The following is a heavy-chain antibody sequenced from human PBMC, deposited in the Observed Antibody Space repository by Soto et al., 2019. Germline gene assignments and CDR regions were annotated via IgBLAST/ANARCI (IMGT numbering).Heavy chain of an antibody. CDR2: INHSGST. Sequence: QVQLQQWGAGLLKPSETLSLTCAVYGGSFSGYYWSWIRQPPGKGLAWIGEINHSGSTNYNPSLKSRVTISVDTSKNQFSLKLSSWTAAATAVYYCARARSYVGGSYRYPLFDYWGQGTLVTVSS. CDR1: GGSFSGYY. V-gene: IGHV4-34*01. D-gene: IGHD3-16*02. J-gene: IGHJ4*02. CDR3: ARARSYVGGSYRYPLFDY.